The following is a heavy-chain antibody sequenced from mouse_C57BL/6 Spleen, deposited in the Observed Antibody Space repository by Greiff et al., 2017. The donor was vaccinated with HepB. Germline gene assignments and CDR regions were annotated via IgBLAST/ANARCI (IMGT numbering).Heavy chain of an antibody. CDR2: IDPSDSYT. J-gene: IGHJ4*01. CDR3: ARRIYYGNYYAMDY. CDR1: GYTFTSYW. Sequence: QVQLQQPGAELVMPGASVKLSCKASGYTFTSYWMHWVKQRPGQGLEWIGEIDPSDSYTNNNQKFKGKSTVTVDKSSSTAYMQLSSLTSGDSAVYYCARRIYYGNYYAMDYWGQGTSVTVSS. D-gene: IGHD2-1*01. V-gene: IGHV1-69*01.